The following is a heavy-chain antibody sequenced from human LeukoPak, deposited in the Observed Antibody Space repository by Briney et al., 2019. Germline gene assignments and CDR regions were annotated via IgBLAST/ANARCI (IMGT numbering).Heavy chain of an antibody. D-gene: IGHD6-13*01. CDR3: AREGITSSGDDAFDI. Sequence: PGGSLRLSCAASGFTFSRHYMTWVRQASGKGLEWVANIKQDGRDKYFVDSVRGRFTISRDNAKNSLYLQMNSLRAEDTAVYYCAREGITSSGDDAFDIWGQGIMVTVSS. J-gene: IGHJ3*02. CDR1: GFTFSRHY. V-gene: IGHV3-7*01. CDR2: IKQDGRDK.